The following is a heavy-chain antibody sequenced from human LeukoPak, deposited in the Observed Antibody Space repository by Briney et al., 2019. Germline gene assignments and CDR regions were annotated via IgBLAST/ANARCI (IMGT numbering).Heavy chain of an antibody. CDR2: ISGIGGST. V-gene: IGHV3-23*01. Sequence: GGSLRLSCAASGFTFSSYAMSWVRQAPGKGRGWVSAISGIGGSTYYADSVKGRFTISRDNSKNTLYLQMNSLRTEDTGVNYCAKDPSSNYDNFDYWGQGTLVTVSS. J-gene: IGHJ4*02. CDR1: GFTFSSYA. CDR3: AKDPSSNYDNFDY. D-gene: IGHD4-4*01.